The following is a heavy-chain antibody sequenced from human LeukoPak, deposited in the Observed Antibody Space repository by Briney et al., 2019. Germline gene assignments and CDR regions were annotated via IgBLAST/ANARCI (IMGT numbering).Heavy chain of an antibody. D-gene: IGHD4/OR15-4a*01. CDR2: IIPIFGTA. CDR3: ARPLTMGIHGAFDI. V-gene: IGHV1-69*13. CDR1: GYTFTSYA. J-gene: IGHJ3*02. Sequence: GASVKVSCKASGYTFTSYAISWVRQAPGQGLEWMGGIIPIFGTANYAQKFQGRVTITADESTSTAYMELSSLRSEDTAVYYCARPLTMGIHGAFDIWGQGTMVTVSS.